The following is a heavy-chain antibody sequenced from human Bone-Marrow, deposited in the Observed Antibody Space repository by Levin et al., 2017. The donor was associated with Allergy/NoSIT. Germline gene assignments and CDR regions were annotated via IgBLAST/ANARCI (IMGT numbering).Heavy chain of an antibody. D-gene: IGHD5-18*01. J-gene: IGHJ4*02. CDR3: ARIPDTTSEFDY. Sequence: SQTLSLPCPVSGGSIRSGGYYWSWIRQHPGKGLEWIGYIYDSGSTSYNPSLESRVAISVDTSKNQFYLKLTSLTAADTAVYYCARIPDTTSEFDYWGQGTLVTVSS. CDR2: IYDSGST. CDR1: GGSIRSGGYY. V-gene: IGHV4-31*03.